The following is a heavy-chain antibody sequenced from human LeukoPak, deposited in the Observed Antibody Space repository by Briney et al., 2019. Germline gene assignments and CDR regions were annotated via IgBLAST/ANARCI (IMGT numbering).Heavy chain of an antibody. J-gene: IGHJ3*02. Sequence: GGSLRLSCAASGFTFSSHEMSWVRQAPGMGLEWISYISTSGTTKFYAESVRGRFTVSRDNTNNTLYLEMNSLRADDTAVYFCARDLYAAGDAFDTWGQGTMVTVSS. CDR2: ISTSGTTK. V-gene: IGHV3-48*03. CDR1: GFTFSSHE. D-gene: IGHD2-15*01. CDR3: ARDLYAAGDAFDT.